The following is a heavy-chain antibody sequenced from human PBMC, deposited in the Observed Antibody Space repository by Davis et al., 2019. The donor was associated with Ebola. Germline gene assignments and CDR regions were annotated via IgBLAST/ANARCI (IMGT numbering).Heavy chain of an antibody. CDR1: GFTFSSYA. CDR3: ARHSQNNYYYGMDV. Sequence: GESLKISCAASGFTFSSYAMHWVRQAPGKGLEWVSAISVSGGSTYYADSVKGRFTISRDNSKNTLYLQMNSLRAEDTAVYYCARHSQNNYYYGMDVWGQGTTVTVSS. D-gene: IGHD1/OR15-1a*01. J-gene: IGHJ6*02. CDR2: ISVSGGST. V-gene: IGHV3-23*01.